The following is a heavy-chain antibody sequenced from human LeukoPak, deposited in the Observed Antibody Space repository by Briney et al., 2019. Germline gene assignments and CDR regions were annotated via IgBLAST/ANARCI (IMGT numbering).Heavy chain of an antibody. Sequence: SETLSLTCTVSGGSISSYYWSWIRQPPGQGLEWIGYIYYSGSTNYNPSLKSRVTISVDTSKNQFSLKLSSVTAVDTAVYYCARALPYDYVWGSYRLQDAFDIWGQGTMVTVSS. CDR3: ARALPYDYVWGSYRLQDAFDI. J-gene: IGHJ3*02. CDR2: IYYSGST. V-gene: IGHV4-59*08. D-gene: IGHD3-16*02. CDR1: GGSISSYY.